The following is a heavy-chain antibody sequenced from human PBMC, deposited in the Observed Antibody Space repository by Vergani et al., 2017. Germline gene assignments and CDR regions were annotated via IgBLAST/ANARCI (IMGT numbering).Heavy chain of an antibody. CDR3: ARRFSGDYFDY. CDR2: IYYSGST. J-gene: IGHJ4*02. V-gene: IGHV4-39*01. CDR1: GGSISSSSYY. D-gene: IGHD4-17*01. Sequence: QLQLQESGPGLVKPSETLSLTCTVSGGSISSSSYYWGWIRQPPGKGLEWIGSIYYSGSTYYNPSLKSRVTISVDTSKNQFSLKLSSVTAADTAVYYCARRFSGDYFDYWGQGTLVTVSS.